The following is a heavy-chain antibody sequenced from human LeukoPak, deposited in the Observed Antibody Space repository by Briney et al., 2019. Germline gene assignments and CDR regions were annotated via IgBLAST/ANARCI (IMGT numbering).Heavy chain of an antibody. V-gene: IGHV3-23*01. D-gene: IGHD5-24*01. Sequence: PGGSLRLSCAASGFTFSSYAMSSVRQAPGKGLEWVSAISGSGGSTYYADSVKGRFTISRDNSKNTLYLHMNTLRAQDTALCYCSKEAGMATVLFGYWGQGTLVTVSS. J-gene: IGHJ4*02. CDR3: SKEAGMATVLFGY. CDR1: GFTFSSYA. CDR2: ISGSGGST.